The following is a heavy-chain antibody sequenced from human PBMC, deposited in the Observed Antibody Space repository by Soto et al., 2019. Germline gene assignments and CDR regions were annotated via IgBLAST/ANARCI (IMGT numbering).Heavy chain of an antibody. V-gene: IGHV1-69*01. CDR1: GGTFSTYA. Sequence: QVQLVQSGAEVKQPGSSVKVSCKTSGGTFSTYAIYWVRQAPGQGLEWMGAIIPLFGTADYAQKFQGRVTITADESTSTAYMELSSLRSEDTAVYYCATPKGSYSSGYYDFDYWGQGTLVTVSS. CDR3: ATPKGSYSSGYYDFDY. CDR2: IIPLFGTA. J-gene: IGHJ4*02. D-gene: IGHD6-19*01.